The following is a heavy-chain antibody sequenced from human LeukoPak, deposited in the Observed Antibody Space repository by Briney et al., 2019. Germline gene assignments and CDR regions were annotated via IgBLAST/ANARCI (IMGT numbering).Heavy chain of an antibody. CDR1: GGSISSGGYY. Sequence: TQTLSLTCTVSGGSISSGGYYWSWLRQHPGKGLEWIGSIYHSGSTYYNPSLKSRVTISVDTSKNQFSLKLSSVTAADTAVYYCARLDYDFWSGYYREGNWFDPWGQGTLVTVSS. J-gene: IGHJ5*02. CDR3: ARLDYDFWSGYYREGNWFDP. CDR2: IYHSGST. V-gene: IGHV4-31*03. D-gene: IGHD3-3*01.